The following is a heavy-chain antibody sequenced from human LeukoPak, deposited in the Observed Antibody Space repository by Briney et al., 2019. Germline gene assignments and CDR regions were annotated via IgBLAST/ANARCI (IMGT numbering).Heavy chain of an antibody. Sequence: ASVEVSCKASGYTFTGYYMHWVRQAPGQGLEWMGWINPNSGGTNYAQKFQGRVTMTRDTSISTAYMELSRLRSDDTAVYYCARGYSSGWYVFDYWGQGTLVTVSS. D-gene: IGHD6-19*01. J-gene: IGHJ4*02. CDR1: GYTFTGYY. CDR3: ARGYSSGWYVFDY. CDR2: INPNSGGT. V-gene: IGHV1-2*02.